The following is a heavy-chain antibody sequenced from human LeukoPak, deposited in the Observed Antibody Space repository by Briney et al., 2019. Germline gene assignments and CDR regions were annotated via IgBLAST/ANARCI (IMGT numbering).Heavy chain of an antibody. Sequence: SETLSLTCAVYGGSFSGYYWSWIRQPPGKGLEWIGEINHSGSTNYNPSLKSRVTISVDTSKNQFSLKLSSVTAADTAVYYCARAGGTYSSGWYRYFDYWGQGTLVTVSS. CDR3: ARAGGTYSSGWYRYFDY. J-gene: IGHJ4*02. D-gene: IGHD6-19*01. CDR1: GGSFSGYY. V-gene: IGHV4-34*01. CDR2: INHSGST.